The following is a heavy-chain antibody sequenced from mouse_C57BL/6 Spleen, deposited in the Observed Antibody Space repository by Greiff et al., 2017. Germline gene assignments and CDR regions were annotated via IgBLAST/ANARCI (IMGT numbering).Heavy chain of an antibody. CDR2: IYPGDGDT. D-gene: IGHD2-4*01. V-gene: IGHV1-82*01. Sequence: QVQLQQSGPELVKPGASVKISCKASGYAFSSSWMNWVKQRPGKGLEWIGRIYPGDGDTNYNGKFKGKATLTADKSSSTAYMQLSSLTSEDSAVYFCAQDGIYYDNYWGQGTTLTVSS. CDR1: GYAFSSSW. J-gene: IGHJ2*01. CDR3: AQDGIYYDNY.